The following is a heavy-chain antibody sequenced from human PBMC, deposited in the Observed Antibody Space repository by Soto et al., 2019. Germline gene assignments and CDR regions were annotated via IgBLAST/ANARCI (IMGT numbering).Heavy chain of an antibody. CDR3: AKDQAQAGAGTYFSY. CDR2: ISGSGGST. D-gene: IGHD1-26*01. Sequence: PGGALRLSCGASGFTFCSYAMSWGRPAPGKGLEWVSAISGSGGSTYYADSVKGRFTISRDNSKNTLYLQMNSLRAEDTAVYYCAKDQAQAGAGTYFSYWGQGTLVTVSS. CDR1: GFTFCSYA. V-gene: IGHV3-23*01. J-gene: IGHJ4*02.